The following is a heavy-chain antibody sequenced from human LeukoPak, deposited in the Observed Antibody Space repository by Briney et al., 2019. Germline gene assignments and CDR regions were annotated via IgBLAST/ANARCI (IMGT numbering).Heavy chain of an antibody. Sequence: SETLSLTCTVSGGSISSSSYYWGWIRQPPGKGLEWIGSIYYSGSTYYNPSLKSRVTISVDTSKNQFSLKLSSVTAADTAVYYCARHSRSSSSWGVYYYYYMDVWGKGTTVTVSS. D-gene: IGHD6-6*01. J-gene: IGHJ6*03. CDR1: GGSISSSSYY. CDR2: IYYSGST. V-gene: IGHV4-39*01. CDR3: ARHSRSSSSWGVYYYYYMDV.